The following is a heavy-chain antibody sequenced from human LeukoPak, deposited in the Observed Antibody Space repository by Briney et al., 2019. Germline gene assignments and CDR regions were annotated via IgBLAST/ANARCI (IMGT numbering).Heavy chain of an antibody. Sequence: GGSLRLSCAASGFTFSSYGMHWVRQAPGKGLEWVAFIRYDGSNKYYADSVKGRFTISRDNSKNTLYLQMNSLRAEDTAVYYCAREEVPAASEYYYYYYYMDVWGKGTTVTVSS. J-gene: IGHJ6*03. V-gene: IGHV3-30*02. CDR3: AREEVPAASEYYYYYYYMDV. CDR1: GFTFSSYG. D-gene: IGHD2-2*01. CDR2: IRYDGSNK.